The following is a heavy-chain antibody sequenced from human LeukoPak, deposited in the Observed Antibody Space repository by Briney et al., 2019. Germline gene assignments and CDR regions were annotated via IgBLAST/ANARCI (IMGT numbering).Heavy chain of an antibody. V-gene: IGHV4-38-2*01. Sequence: SETLSLTCAVSGYSISSGYYWGWIRQPTGKWLEWIGSIYHSGSTYYNPSLKRRVTISVDTSKTQFSLKLSSVTAADTAVYYCARHERIFGVVRKTNFDYWGQGTLVTVSS. CDR1: GYSISSGYY. CDR3: ARHERIFGVVRKTNFDY. J-gene: IGHJ4*02. D-gene: IGHD3-3*01. CDR2: IYHSGST.